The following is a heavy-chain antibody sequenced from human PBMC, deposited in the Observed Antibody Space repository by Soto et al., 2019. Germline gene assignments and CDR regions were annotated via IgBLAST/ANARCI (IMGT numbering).Heavy chain of an antibody. CDR3: ARGHGVIIGAMDV. CDR1: GYRFETYA. D-gene: IGHD3-3*01. J-gene: IGHJ6*02. CDR2: ISAYNIDT. V-gene: IGHV1-18*01. Sequence: QVQLVQSGAEVKKPGASVKVSCKSSGYRFETYAMSWVRQAPGQGLEWMGWISAYNIDTYYAQKFQDRVTMTTDTSTVTAYMELRSLTSDDTAVYYCARGHGVIIGAMDVWGPGPTVTFSS.